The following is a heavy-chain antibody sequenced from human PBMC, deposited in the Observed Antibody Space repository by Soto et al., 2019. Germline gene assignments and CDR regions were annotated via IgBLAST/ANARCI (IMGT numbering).Heavy chain of an antibody. J-gene: IGHJ4*02. CDR1: GYTFTGYY. V-gene: IGHV1-2*02. Sequence: ASVKVSCKASGYTFTGYYIHWVRQAPGQGLEWMGWINPNSGDTNYAQKFQGRVTMTRDTSFSTAYMELSSLRSDDTAVYYCATRYSYVHFWGQGTLVTVSS. D-gene: IGHD5-18*01. CDR3: ATRYSYVHF. CDR2: INPNSGDT.